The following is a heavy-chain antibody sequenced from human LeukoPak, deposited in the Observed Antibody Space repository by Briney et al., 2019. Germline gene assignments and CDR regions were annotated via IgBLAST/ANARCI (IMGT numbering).Heavy chain of an antibody. CDR3: ARLTDYYDSSGYYRNYNWFDP. J-gene: IGHJ5*02. CDR2: IYPGDSDT. V-gene: IGHV5-51*01. Sequence: GESLKISFNGSGYSFINYWIAWVRQMPGKGLEWMGIIYPGDSDTKYSPSFQGQVTISADKSINTAYLQWSSLTASDTAMYYCARLTDYYDSSGYYRNYNWFDPWGQGTLVTVSS. D-gene: IGHD3-22*01. CDR1: GYSFINYW.